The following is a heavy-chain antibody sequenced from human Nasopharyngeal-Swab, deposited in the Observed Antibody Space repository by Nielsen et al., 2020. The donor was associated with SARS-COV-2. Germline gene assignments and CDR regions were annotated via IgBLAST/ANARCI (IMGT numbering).Heavy chain of an antibody. CDR1: TFSFSSLE. CDR2: ISASGSFK. J-gene: IGHJ6*03. D-gene: IGHD1-1*01. V-gene: IGHV3-48*03. CDR3: AGRAISVTGDYYYYMDV. Sequence: GGSLRLSCAASTFSFSSLEVNWVRQTPGKGRDWISYISASGSFKYYADSVKGRFTISRDNARESLYLQMNNLRGEDSAVYYCAGRAISVTGDYYYYMDVWGRGTPVTVSS.